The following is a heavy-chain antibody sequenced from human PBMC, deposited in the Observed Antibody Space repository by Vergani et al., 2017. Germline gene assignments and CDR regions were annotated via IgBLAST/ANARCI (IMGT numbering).Heavy chain of an antibody. CDR3: AMPRANYYGSGSYLRQEEGY. J-gene: IGHJ4*02. CDR2: IIPIFGTA. V-gene: IGHV1-69*01. CDR1: GGTFSSYA. D-gene: IGHD3-10*01. Sequence: QLVQSGAEVKKPGSSVKVSCKASGGTFSSYAISWVRQAPGQGLEWMGGIIPIFGTANYAQKFQGRVTITADESTSTAYMELSSLRSEDTAVYYCAMPRANYYGSGSYLRQEEGYWGQGTLVTVSS.